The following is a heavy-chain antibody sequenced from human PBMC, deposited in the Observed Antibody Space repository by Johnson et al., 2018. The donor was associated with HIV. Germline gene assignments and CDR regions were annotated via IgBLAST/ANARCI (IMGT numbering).Heavy chain of an antibody. CDR1: GFTFDDYA. D-gene: IGHD5-18*01. CDR3: VRGGLGYQNIHDALDI. Sequence: VQLVESGGGLVQPGRSLRLSCAASGFTFDDYAMHWVRQAPGTGLEWVSGISWNSGSIGYADSVKGRVTISRDNAKTSLDLQTNSLRAEDTALYYCVRGGLGYQNIHDALDIWGQGTMVTVSS. J-gene: IGHJ3*02. CDR2: ISWNSGSI. V-gene: IGHV3-9*01.